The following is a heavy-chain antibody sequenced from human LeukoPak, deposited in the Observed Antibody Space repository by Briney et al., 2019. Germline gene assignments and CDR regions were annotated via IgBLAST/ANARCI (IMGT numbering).Heavy chain of an antibody. CDR3: ARGLLLWFGELGCAFDI. J-gene: IGHJ3*02. D-gene: IGHD3-10*01. CDR2: IYYSGST. CDR1: GGSISSGGYY. Sequence: PSETLSLTCTVSGGSISSGGYYWSWIRQHPGKGLEWIGYIYYSGSTYYNPSLKSRVTISVDTSKNQFSLKLSSVTAADTAVYYCARGLLLWFGELGCAFDIWGQGTMVTVSS. V-gene: IGHV4-31*03.